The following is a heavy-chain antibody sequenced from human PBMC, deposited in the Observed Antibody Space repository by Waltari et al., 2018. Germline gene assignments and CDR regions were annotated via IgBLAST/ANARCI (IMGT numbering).Heavy chain of an antibody. Sequence: QVQLVQSGAEVKKPGSSVKVSCKASGGTFSSYAISWVRQAPGQGLEWMGGIIPILGIANYAQKCQGRVTITADESTSTAYMELSSLRSEDTAVYYCARDARIAAAGAGWGFDYWGQGTLVTVSS. D-gene: IGHD6-13*01. CDR3: ARDARIAAAGAGWGFDY. CDR2: IIPILGIA. CDR1: GGTFSSYA. V-gene: IGHV1-69*04. J-gene: IGHJ4*02.